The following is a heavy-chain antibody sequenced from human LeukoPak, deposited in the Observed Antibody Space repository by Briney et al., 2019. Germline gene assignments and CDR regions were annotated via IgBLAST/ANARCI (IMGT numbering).Heavy chain of an antibody. CDR2: IYYSGST. V-gene: IGHV4-39*01. D-gene: IGHD5-12*01. CDR3: ARPGRTRDGYNYGEFDY. CDR1: GGSISSSSYY. Sequence: PSETLSLTCTVSGGSISSSSYYWGWIRQPPGKGLEWIGSIYYSGSTYYNPSLKSRVTISVDTSKNQFSLKLSSVTAADTAVYYCARPGRTRDGYNYGEFDYWGQGTLVTVSS. J-gene: IGHJ4*02.